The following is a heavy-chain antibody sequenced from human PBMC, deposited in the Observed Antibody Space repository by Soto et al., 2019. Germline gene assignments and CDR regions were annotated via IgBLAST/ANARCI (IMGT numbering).Heavy chain of an antibody. D-gene: IGHD6-25*01. J-gene: IGHJ5*02. Sequence: VQLVQSGAEVKKPGASVKLSCKAPADTFTSYYIHWVRQAPGHGLEWMGIINPNGGSTRFAQTFPGRINMTRDTSTSTVYMELRSLRSEDTAIYYCARSSAGLFGIIREVSNWLAPWGQGSLVTVSS. CDR2: INPNGGST. CDR1: ADTFTSYY. CDR3: ARSSAGLFGIIREVSNWLAP. V-gene: IGHV1-46*01.